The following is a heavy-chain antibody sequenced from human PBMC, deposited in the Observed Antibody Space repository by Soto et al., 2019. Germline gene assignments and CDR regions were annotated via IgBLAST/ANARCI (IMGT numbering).Heavy chain of an antibody. Sequence: QVTLKESGPVMVKPTETLTLTCTVSGISLRNGRLGVSWIRQPPGKALEGLAHIFSNDEKSYNTSLRNSLTISKDTSKCQFVLTMSNVDPVDSATYFCALIKDCSRTDCYLASFDPWGQGTLVTVSS. D-gene: IGHD2-2*01. J-gene: IGHJ5*02. CDR3: ALIKDCSRTDCYLASFDP. V-gene: IGHV2-26*01. CDR1: GISLRNGRLG. CDR2: IFSNDEK.